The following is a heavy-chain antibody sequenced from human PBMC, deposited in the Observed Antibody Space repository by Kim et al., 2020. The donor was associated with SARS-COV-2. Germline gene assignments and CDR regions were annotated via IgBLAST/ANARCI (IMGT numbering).Heavy chain of an antibody. V-gene: IGHV5-10-1*01. CDR1: GYSFTSYW. CDR2: IDPSDSYT. CDR3: ARLIPPGTEDIVVVPAAIPYNWFDP. J-gene: IGHJ5*02. D-gene: IGHD2-2*01. Sequence: GESLKISCKGSGYSFTSYWISWVRQMPGKGLEWMGRIDPSDSYTNYSPSFQGHVTISADKSISTAYLQWSSLKASDTAMYYCARLIPPGTEDIVVVPAAIPYNWFDPWGQGTLVTVSS.